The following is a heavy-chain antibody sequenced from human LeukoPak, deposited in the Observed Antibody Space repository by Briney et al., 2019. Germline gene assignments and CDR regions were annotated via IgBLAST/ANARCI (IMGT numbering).Heavy chain of an antibody. D-gene: IGHD2-15*01. CDR1: GDTFSSYA. J-gene: IGHJ4*02. CDR2: IIPILGIA. CDR3: ARNRGYCSGGSCYSYQYY. Sequence: GASVKVSCKASGDTFSSYAISWVRQAPGQGLEWMGRIIPILGIANYAQKFQGRVTITADKSTSTAYMELSRLRSEDTAVYYCARNRGYCSGGSCYSYQYYWGQGTLVTVSS. V-gene: IGHV1-69*04.